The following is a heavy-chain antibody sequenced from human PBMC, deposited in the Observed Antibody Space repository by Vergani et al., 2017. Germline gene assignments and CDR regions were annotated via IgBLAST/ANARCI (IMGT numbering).Heavy chain of an antibody. CDR2: VDPEDGET. D-gene: IGHD4-17*01. V-gene: IGHV1-69-2*01. Sequence: EVQLVQSGAEVKKPWATIKISCKVSGYTFPDHYMHWVKQAPGKGLEGMGLVDPEDGETIYAEKFKGRVTIAADTSTDTAHLELSSLRSEDTAVYYCATPQTVTTGGMEVWGQGTTVIVSS. J-gene: IGHJ6*02. CDR3: ATPQTVTTGGMEV. CDR1: GYTFPDHY.